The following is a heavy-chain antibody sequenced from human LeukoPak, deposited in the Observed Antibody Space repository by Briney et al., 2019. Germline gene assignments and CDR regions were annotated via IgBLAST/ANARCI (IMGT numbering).Heavy chain of an antibody. CDR3: ARHDSRQSPDY. V-gene: IGHV4-39*01. CDR1: GGPISSSSYY. J-gene: IGHJ4*02. CDR2: IYYSGNT. D-gene: IGHD3-22*01. Sequence: PSETLFLTCTVSGGPISSSSYYWGWIRQPPGKGQEWIGSIYYSGNTYYNPSLKRRVIISVDTSKNQFSLKLSSVTAADTAVYYCARHDSRQSPDYWGQGTLVTASS.